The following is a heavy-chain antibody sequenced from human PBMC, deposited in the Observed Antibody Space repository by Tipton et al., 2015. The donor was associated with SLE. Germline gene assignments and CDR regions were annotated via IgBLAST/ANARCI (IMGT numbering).Heavy chain of an antibody. CDR3: ARELDTFDI. CDR1: GGSLNIYY. CDR2: IYYNGTT. V-gene: IGHV4-59*01. Sequence: TLSLTCTVSGGSLNIYYWSWIRQPPGKGLQWIGYIYYNGTTKYNPSLKSRVSISLDTSKNQFSLRLTSVSAADTAVYYCARELDTFDIWGQGTMVTVSS. J-gene: IGHJ3*02.